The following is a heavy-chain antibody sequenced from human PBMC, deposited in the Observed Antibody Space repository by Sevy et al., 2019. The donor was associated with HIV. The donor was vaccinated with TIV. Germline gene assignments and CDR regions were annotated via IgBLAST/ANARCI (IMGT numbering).Heavy chain of an antibody. D-gene: IGHD3-10*01. J-gene: IGHJ6*03. V-gene: IGHV6-1*01. CDR2: TYYRSKWYN. Sequence: SQTLSLTCAISGDSVSSNSAAWNWITQSPSRGLEWLGRTYYRSKWYNDYAVSVKSRITINPDTSKNQFSLQLNSVTPEDTAVYYCARSTYYYGSGSYWDYYYYMDVWGKGTTVTVSS. CDR3: ARSTYYYGSGSYWDYYYYMDV. CDR1: GDSVSSNSAA.